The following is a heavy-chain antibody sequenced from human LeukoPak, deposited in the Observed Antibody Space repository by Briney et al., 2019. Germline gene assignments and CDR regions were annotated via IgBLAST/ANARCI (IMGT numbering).Heavy chain of an antibody. D-gene: IGHD2-15*01. V-gene: IGHV4-31*03. Sequence: SQTLSLTCTVSGGSISSGGYYWSWIRQHPGKGLEWIGYIYYSGSTYYNPSLKSRVTISVDTSKNQFSLKLSSVTAADTAVYYCARGGPLGGGSPHGDRYFDLWGRGTLVTVSS. J-gene: IGHJ2*01. CDR2: IYYSGST. CDR1: GGSISSGGYY. CDR3: ARGGPLGGGSPHGDRYFDL.